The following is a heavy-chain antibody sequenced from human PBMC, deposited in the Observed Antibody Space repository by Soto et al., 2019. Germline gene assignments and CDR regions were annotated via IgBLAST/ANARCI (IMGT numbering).Heavy chain of an antibody. V-gene: IGHV4-34*01. CDR2: INHSGST. Sequence: QVQLQQWGAGLLKPSETLSLTCAVYGGSFSGYYWSWIRQPPGKGLEWIGEINHSGSTNYDPSLKSRATISVDTSKNQFALKLSSVTAADTAVYYCAREGRLSNWFDPWGQGTLVTVSS. D-gene: IGHD6-6*01. CDR3: AREGRLSNWFDP. J-gene: IGHJ5*02. CDR1: GGSFSGYY.